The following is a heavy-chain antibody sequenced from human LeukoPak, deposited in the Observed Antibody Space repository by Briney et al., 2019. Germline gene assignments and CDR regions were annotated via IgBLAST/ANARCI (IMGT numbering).Heavy chain of an antibody. J-gene: IGHJ4*02. V-gene: IGHV4-59*08. Sequence: PSETLSLTCTVSGGSISSYYWSWIRQPPGKGLEWIGYIYYSGSTNYNPSLKSRVTISVDTSKNQFSLKLSSVTAADTAVYYCARVVSSGWYGGDYWGQGTLVTVSS. D-gene: IGHD6-19*01. CDR3: ARVVSSGWYGGDY. CDR2: IYYSGST. CDR1: GGSISSYY.